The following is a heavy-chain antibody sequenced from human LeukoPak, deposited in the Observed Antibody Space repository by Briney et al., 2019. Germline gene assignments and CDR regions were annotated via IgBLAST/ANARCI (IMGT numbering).Heavy chain of an antibody. CDR3: ARGYSGYDPTYFDY. J-gene: IGHJ4*02. CDR2: IYYSGST. Sequence: SETLSLTCTVSGGSISSYYWSWIRQPPGKGLEWIGYIYYSGSTKYNPSLKSRVTISGDTSKKQFALKLSSVTAADTAVYYCARGYSGYDPTYFDYWGQGTLVTVSS. D-gene: IGHD5-12*01. V-gene: IGHV4-59*01. CDR1: GGSISSYY.